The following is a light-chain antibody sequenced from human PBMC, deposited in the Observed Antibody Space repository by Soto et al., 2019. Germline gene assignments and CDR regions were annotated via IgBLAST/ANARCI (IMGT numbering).Light chain of an antibody. CDR3: CSSAPESTYV. J-gene: IGLJ1*01. CDR2: KGT. V-gene: IGLV2-23*01. Sequence: QSVLAQPASVSGSPGQSITISCTWTSDDVGAYNSVSWYQQLPHKAPQVILYKGTQRPSGVSSRFSGSTYGNAASLTISGLQADDEADYFCCSSAPESTYVFGTGTKVTVL. CDR1: SDDVGAYNS.